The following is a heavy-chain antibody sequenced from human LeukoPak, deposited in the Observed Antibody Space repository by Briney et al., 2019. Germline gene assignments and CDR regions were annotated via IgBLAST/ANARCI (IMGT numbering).Heavy chain of an antibody. D-gene: IGHD6-19*01. CDR2: IYYNGTT. J-gene: IGHJ4*02. CDR3: ARDVSGWFY. CDR1: GGSIISYY. V-gene: IGHV4-59*01. Sequence: SETLSLTCTVSGGSIISYYWSWIRQSPGRGLEWIGYIYYNGTTNYNPSLKSRVTMSVDTSKKQFSLKLSSVTAADTAVYYCARDVSGWFYWGQGTLVTGSS.